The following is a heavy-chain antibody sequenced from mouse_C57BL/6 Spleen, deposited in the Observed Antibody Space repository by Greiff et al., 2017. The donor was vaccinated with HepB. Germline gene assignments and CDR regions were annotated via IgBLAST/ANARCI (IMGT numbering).Heavy chain of an antibody. D-gene: IGHD2-4*01. Sequence: QVQLKESGAELVKPGASVKLSCKASGYTFTSYWMHWVKQRPGRGLEWIGRIDPNSGGTKYNEKFKSKATLTVDKPSSTAYMQLSSLTSEDSAVYYCARSPYDYDGYYYAMDYWGQGTSVTVSS. CDR3: ARSPYDYDGYYYAMDY. CDR2: IDPNSGGT. J-gene: IGHJ4*01. CDR1: GYTFTSYW. V-gene: IGHV1-72*01.